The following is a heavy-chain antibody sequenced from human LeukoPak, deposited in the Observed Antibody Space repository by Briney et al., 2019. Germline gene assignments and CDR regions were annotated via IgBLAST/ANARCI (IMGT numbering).Heavy chain of an antibody. J-gene: IGHJ4*02. Sequence: AGGSLRLSCAASGFTFSSYWMSWGRQAPGKGLEGVANIKQDGSEKYYVDSVKGRFTISRDNAKNSLYLQMNSLRAEDTAVYYCARDWGVRSYGFDYWGQGTLVTVSS. V-gene: IGHV3-7*01. CDR2: IKQDGSEK. CDR3: ARDWGVRSYGFDY. D-gene: IGHD5-18*01. CDR1: GFTFSSYW.